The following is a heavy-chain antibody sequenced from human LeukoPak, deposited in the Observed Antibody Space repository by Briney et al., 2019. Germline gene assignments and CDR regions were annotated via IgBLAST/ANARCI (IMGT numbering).Heavy chain of an antibody. CDR1: GFTVSSNY. D-gene: IGHD3-22*01. J-gene: IGHJ5*02. CDR3: ARGHDTSGYYYPPTWFDP. Sequence: GGSLRLSCAPSGFTVSSNYMTWVRQAPGKGLEWVSVLYRGGSTYYADPVKGRFTISRDDSKNTLYLQMNSVRAEDTAVYYCARGHDTSGYYYPPTWFDPWGQGTLVTVSP. CDR2: LYRGGST. V-gene: IGHV3-53*01.